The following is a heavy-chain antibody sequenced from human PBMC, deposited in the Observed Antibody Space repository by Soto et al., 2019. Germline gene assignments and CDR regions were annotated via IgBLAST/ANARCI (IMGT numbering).Heavy chain of an antibody. CDR3: ARSATSGDQHFIDS. J-gene: IGHJ4*02. CDR2: ITPYNGNV. V-gene: IGHV1-45*02. D-gene: IGHD7-27*01. CDR1: GWIFSFQY. Sequence: QMQLLQSGAEVKKTGSSVKISCKTSGWIFSFQYLHWVRQAPGQGLEWLGWITPYNGNVKYAQHFQDRISLTRDNSVTPLFLELRNLMSEDMGLYYCARSATSGDQHFIDSWGQGTLVTVS.